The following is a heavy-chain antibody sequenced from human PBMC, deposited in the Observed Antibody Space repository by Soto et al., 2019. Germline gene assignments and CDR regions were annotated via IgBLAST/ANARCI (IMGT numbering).Heavy chain of an antibody. CDR3: AKDYPEVGGQWASATLFDY. J-gene: IGHJ4*02. CDR1: GFTFSTYA. V-gene: IGHV3-23*01. Sequence: PGGSLRLSCAASGFTFSTYAMSWVRQAPGKGLEWVSSITSGYSTYYADSVKGRFTISRDNSKNTLHLDMNSLRAEDTAEYYCAKDYPEVGGQWASATLFDYWGQGALVTVSS. CDR2: ITSGYST. D-gene: IGHD2-15*01.